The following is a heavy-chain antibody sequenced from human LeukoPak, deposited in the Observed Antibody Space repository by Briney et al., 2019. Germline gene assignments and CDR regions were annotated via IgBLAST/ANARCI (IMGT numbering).Heavy chain of an antibody. V-gene: IGHV1-3*04. CDR1: GYTFTKNA. Sequence: GASVKVSCKTFGYTFTKNALHWVRQAPGQRLEWMGWISTGNGDTKYSQKFQGRVTLTRDTSASTVYVELNSLRSEDTAVYYCGRGGSSGVDYWGQGTLVTVSS. D-gene: IGHD2-15*01. J-gene: IGHJ4*02. CDR2: ISTGNGDT. CDR3: GRGGSSGVDY.